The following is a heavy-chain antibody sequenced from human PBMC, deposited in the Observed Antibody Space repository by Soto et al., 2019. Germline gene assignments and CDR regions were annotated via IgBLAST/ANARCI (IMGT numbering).Heavy chain of an antibody. CDR1: GGSINNYY. D-gene: IGHD4-4*01. J-gene: IGHJ4*02. CDR3: ARRYGYSFDY. V-gene: IGHV4-59*01. Sequence: PSETMSLTYTVSGGSINNYYWRWIRQPPGKGLEWIGFIFYSGSTNYNPSLKSRVTISVDTSKNQFSLKLSSVTAADTAVYYCARRYGYSFDYWGQGTLVTVSS. CDR2: IFYSGST.